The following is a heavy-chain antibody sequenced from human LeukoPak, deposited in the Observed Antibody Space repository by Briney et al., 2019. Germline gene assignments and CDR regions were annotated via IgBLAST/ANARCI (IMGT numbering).Heavy chain of an antibody. V-gene: IGHV3-33*08. D-gene: IGHD2-2*01. Sequence: GGSLRLSCAASGFTFSSYAMSWVRQAPGKGLEWVAVIWYGGRNEYYADSMKGRFTISRDNSKNTLYLQMNSLRVEDTAMYYCATRKCSISACRASSYRCMDDWGKGTTVTVSS. CDR1: GFTFSSYA. CDR2: IWYGGRNE. CDR3: ATRKCSISACRASSYRCMDD. J-gene: IGHJ6*03.